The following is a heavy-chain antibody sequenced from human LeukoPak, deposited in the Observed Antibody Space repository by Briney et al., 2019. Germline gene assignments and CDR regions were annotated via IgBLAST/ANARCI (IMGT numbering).Heavy chain of an antibody. CDR2: IYYSGST. V-gene: IGHV4-39*01. D-gene: IGHD2-15*01. CDR1: GGSISSSSYY. CDR3: ARGYCSGGSCYPDY. J-gene: IGHJ4*02. Sequence: SETLSLTCTVSGGSISSSSYYWGWIRQPPGTGLEWIGSIYYSGSTYYNPSLKSRVPISVDTSKNQFSLKLSSVTAADTAVYYCARGYCSGGSCYPDYWGQGTLVTVSS.